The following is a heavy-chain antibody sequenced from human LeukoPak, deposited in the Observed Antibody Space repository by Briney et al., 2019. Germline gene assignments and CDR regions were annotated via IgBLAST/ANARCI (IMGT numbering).Heavy chain of an antibody. CDR3: ARGLSGIYSDDYYMDV. V-gene: IGHV4-38-2*02. CDR1: GYSISSGYY. Sequence: PSETLSLTCTVSGYSISSGYYWGWLRQPPGEGVGWAASIYHGGSTYYNASVKSRVTISGDTSKNQFSLKLSSVTAADTAVYYCARGLSGIYSDDYYMDVWGKGTTVTVS. J-gene: IGHJ6*03. D-gene: IGHD1-26*01. CDR2: IYHGGST.